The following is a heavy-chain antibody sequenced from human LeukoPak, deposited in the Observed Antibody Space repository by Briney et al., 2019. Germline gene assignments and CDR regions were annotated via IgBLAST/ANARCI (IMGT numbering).Heavy chain of an antibody. Sequence: GGSLRLSCAASGFTFSSYWMSWVGQAPGKGLEWVANIKQDGSEKYYVDSVKGRFTISRDNAKNSLYLQMNSLRAEDTAVYYCARVSHPGYSSGWYLTPTNHFDYWGQGTLVTVSS. CDR1: GFTFSSYW. CDR3: ARVSHPGYSSGWYLTPTNHFDY. CDR2: IKQDGSEK. D-gene: IGHD6-19*01. V-gene: IGHV3-7*01. J-gene: IGHJ4*02.